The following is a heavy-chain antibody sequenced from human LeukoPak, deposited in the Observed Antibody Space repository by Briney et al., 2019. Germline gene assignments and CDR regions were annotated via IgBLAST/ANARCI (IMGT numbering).Heavy chain of an antibody. J-gene: IGHJ4*02. CDR1: GGSISSSLYY. D-gene: IGHD3/OR15-3a*01. Sequence: SETLSLTCTVSGGSISSSLYYWGWIRQPPGKGLEWIGSIYYGANTYYNPSPKSRLTISVDTSKNHLSLKLRSVTAADTALYFCAGGQTLDWLSNYFDSWGQGSLVIVSS. CDR3: AGGQTLDWLSNYFDS. V-gene: IGHV4-39*01. CDR2: IYYGANT.